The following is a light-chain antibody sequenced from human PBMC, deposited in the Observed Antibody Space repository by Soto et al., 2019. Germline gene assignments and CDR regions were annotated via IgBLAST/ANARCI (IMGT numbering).Light chain of an antibody. V-gene: IGKV3-15*01. J-gene: IGKJ4*01. Sequence: EIVMTQSPATLSVSPGERATLSCRASQSVNSNLAWYRQKPGQAPRLLISDASTRATGVPDRFSGSGSGTEFTLTITSLQSEDSGIYYCQHYNFWPPLTFGGGTKVEIK. CDR2: DAS. CDR1: QSVNSN. CDR3: QHYNFWPPLT.